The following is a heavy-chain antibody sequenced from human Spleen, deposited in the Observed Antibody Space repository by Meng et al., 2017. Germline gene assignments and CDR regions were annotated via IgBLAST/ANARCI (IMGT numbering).Heavy chain of an antibody. CDR3: ARVGGSLLLWFGELDAFDI. J-gene: IGHJ3*02. D-gene: IGHD3-10*01. CDR2: ISSSGSTI. Sequence: GESPKTPRAASGFTFSDYYMSWIRQAPGKGLEWVSYISSSGSTIYYADSVKGRFTISRDNAKNSLYLQMNSLRAEDTAVYYCARVGGSLLLWFGELDAFDIWGQGTMVTVSS. V-gene: IGHV3-11*01. CDR1: GFTFSDYY.